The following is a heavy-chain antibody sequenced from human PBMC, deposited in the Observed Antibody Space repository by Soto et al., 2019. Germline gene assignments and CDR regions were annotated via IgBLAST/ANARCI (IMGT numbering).Heavy chain of an antibody. CDR3: ARDSLAPIAVAGMNWFDP. D-gene: IGHD6-19*01. J-gene: IGHJ5*02. CDR1: GYTFTSYG. V-gene: IGHV1-18*01. Sequence: ASVKVSCKASGYTFTSYGISWVRQAPGQGLEWMGWISAYNGNTNYAQKLQGRVTMTTDTSTSTAYMELRSLRSDDTAVYYCARDSLAPIAVAGMNWFDPWGQGTLVTVSS. CDR2: ISAYNGNT.